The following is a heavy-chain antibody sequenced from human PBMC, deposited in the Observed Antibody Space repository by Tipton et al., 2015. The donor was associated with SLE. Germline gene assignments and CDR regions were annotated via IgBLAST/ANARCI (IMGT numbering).Heavy chain of an antibody. CDR2: ISSWTTFM. CDR1: GFTFSTYG. V-gene: IGHV3-21*03. D-gene: IGHD6-13*01. CDR3: ARDGVVAAAQNWFDP. J-gene: IGHJ5*02. Sequence: GSLRLSCVASGFTFSTYGMNWVRQAPGKGLEWVSSISSWTTFMYHADSVKGRFTISRDNAKNSLYLEMNSLRAEDTAVYFCARDGVVAAAQNWFDPWGQGTLVTVSS.